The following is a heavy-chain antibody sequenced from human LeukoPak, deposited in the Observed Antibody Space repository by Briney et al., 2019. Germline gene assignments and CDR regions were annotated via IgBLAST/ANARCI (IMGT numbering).Heavy chain of an antibody. CDR1: GFTFSSYW. V-gene: IGHV3-7*01. CDR2: IKQDGSQK. CDR3: ARYLYSGYDLPAGY. Sequence: PGGSLRLSCAASGFTFSSYWMSWVRQAPGKGLEWVANIKQDGSQKYYVDSVKGRFTISRDNAKNSLYLQMNSLRAEHTAVYYCARYLYSGYDLPAGYWGQGTLVTVSP. J-gene: IGHJ4*02. D-gene: IGHD5-12*01.